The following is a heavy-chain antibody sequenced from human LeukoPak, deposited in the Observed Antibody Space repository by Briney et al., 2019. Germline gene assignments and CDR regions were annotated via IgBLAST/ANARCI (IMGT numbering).Heavy chain of an antibody. Sequence: PVGSLRLSCAASGFTFSRYSINWVRQAPGRGLEWVSYIDSTSSPIYYTHSVKGRFTVSRDNAKNSLYLQMNSLRAEDTAVYYCTRQGVFGEVDYWGQGILVTVSS. CDR2: IDSTSSPI. CDR1: GFTFSRYS. J-gene: IGHJ4*02. D-gene: IGHD3-10*02. V-gene: IGHV3-48*01. CDR3: TRQGVFGEVDY.